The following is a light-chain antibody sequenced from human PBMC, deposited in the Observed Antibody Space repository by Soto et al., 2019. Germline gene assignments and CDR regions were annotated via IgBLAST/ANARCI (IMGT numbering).Light chain of an antibody. CDR2: AAS. CDR1: QGISTW. Sequence: DIQMTQSPSSVSASVGDRVTITCRASQGISTWLAWYQQKPGKAPKLLIYAASTLHTGVPSTFSGRRSGTDFTLPISSLQPEDFATYYCQQANSFPPTFGQGTQVEI. J-gene: IGKJ1*01. CDR3: QQANSFPPT. V-gene: IGKV1-12*01.